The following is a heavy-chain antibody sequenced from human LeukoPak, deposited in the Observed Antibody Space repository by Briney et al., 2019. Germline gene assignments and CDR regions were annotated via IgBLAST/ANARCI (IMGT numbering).Heavy chain of an antibody. V-gene: IGHV1-69*13. J-gene: IGHJ4*02. Sequence: GASVKVSCKASGGTFSSYAISWVRQAPGQGLEWMGGIIPIFGTANYAQKFQGRVTITADESTSTAYMELSSLRSEDTAVYYCARGLYCSSTSYYGGGFDYWGQGTLVTVSS. CDR2: IIPIFGTA. CDR3: ARGLYCSSTSYYGGGFDY. CDR1: GGTFSSYA. D-gene: IGHD2-2*01.